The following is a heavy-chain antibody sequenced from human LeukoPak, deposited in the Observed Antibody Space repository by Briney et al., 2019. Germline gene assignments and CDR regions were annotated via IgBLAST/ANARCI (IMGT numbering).Heavy chain of an antibody. D-gene: IGHD1-1*01. CDR2: IRYDGSNK. CDR1: GFTFSSYG. V-gene: IGHV3-30*02. CDR3: AKVLQLGEYYFDY. Sequence: GGSLRLSCAASGFTFSSYGMHWVRQAPGKGLEWVAFIRYDGSNKYYADSVKGRFTISRDNPKNTLYLQMNSLRAEDTAVYYCAKVLQLGEYYFDYWGQGTLVTVSS. J-gene: IGHJ4*02.